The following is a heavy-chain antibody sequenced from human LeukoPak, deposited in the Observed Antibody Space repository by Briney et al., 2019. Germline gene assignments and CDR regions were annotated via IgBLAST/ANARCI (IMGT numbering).Heavy chain of an antibody. Sequence: GRSLRLSCAASGFTFSSYGMHWVRQAPGKGLEWVAAISYDGSNKYYADSVKGRFTISRDNSKNTLYLQMNSLRAEDTAVYYCAKIWFGENRYFDYWGQGTLVTVSS. D-gene: IGHD3-10*01. CDR3: AKIWFGENRYFDY. J-gene: IGHJ4*02. V-gene: IGHV3-30*18. CDR2: ISYDGSNK. CDR1: GFTFSSYG.